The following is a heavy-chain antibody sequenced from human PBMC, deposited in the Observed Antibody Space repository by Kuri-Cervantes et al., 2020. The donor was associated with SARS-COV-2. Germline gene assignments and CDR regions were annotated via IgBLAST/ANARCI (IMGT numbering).Heavy chain of an antibody. CDR3: ATLDSMDV. CDR1: GFTFSSYW. D-gene: IGHD1-1*01. V-gene: IGHV3-74*01. Sequence: GESLKISCAASGFTFSSYWMHWVRQAPGKGLVWVSRINSDGSGTSYADSVKGRFTISRDNAKNTLYLQMNSLRAEDTAVYYCATLDSMDVWGQGTTVTVSS. J-gene: IGHJ6*02. CDR2: INSDGSGT.